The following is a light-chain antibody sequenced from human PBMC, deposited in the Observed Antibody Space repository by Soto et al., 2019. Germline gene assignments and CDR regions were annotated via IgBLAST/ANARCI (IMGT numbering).Light chain of an antibody. V-gene: IGKV3-15*01. CDR1: QSVSSN. Sequence: EIVMTQSPANLSVSPGERATLSCRASQSVSSNLAWYQQKPGQGPRLLIYGASTRRTGIPARFSGSGAGTEFTLTISSLQSEDFAVYYCQQYNKWPPYTFGQGTKVEIK. CDR3: QQYNKWPPYT. J-gene: IGKJ2*01. CDR2: GAS.